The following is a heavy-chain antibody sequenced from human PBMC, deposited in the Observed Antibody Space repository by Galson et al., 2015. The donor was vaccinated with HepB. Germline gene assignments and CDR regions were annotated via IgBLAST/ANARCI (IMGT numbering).Heavy chain of an antibody. CDR2: ISGSGGTT. CDR3: ARGPTATTINWFDP. J-gene: IGHJ5*02. Sequence: SLRLSCAASGFTFTSHAMNWVRQAPGKGLEWVSGISGSGGTTYYPDSVKGRFTISRDNSNNNLYLEMNSLRAEDTALYYCARGPTATTINWFDPWGQGTLVTVSS. V-gene: IGHV3-23*01. CDR1: GFTFTSHA. D-gene: IGHD2-2*01.